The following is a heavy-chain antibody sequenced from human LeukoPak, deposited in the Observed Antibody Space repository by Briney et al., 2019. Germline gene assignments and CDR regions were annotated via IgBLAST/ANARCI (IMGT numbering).Heavy chain of an antibody. Sequence: PGGSLRLSCAASGFTFSTYNMNWVRQAPGKGLEWGSYISSSSSTINYADSVKGRFTISRDNAKNSLYLQMNSLRAEDTAVYYCARDLSVSLFDYWGQGTLVTVSS. V-gene: IGHV3-48*01. CDR1: GFTFSTYN. CDR3: ARDLSVSLFDY. J-gene: IGHJ4*02. CDR2: ISSSSSTI. D-gene: IGHD2-8*01.